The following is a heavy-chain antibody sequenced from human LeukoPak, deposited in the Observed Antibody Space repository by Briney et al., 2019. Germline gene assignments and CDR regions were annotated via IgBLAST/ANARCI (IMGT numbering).Heavy chain of an antibody. V-gene: IGHV4-34*01. Sequence: SETLSLTCAVYGGSFSGYYWSWIRQPPGKGLEWIGEINHSGSTNYNPSLKSRVTISVDTSKNQFSLKLSSVTAADTAVYYCARLVSGWYSVHHNYWGQGTLVTVSS. CDR3: ARLVSGWYSVHHNY. CDR2: INHSGST. J-gene: IGHJ4*02. D-gene: IGHD6-19*01. CDR1: GGSFSGYY.